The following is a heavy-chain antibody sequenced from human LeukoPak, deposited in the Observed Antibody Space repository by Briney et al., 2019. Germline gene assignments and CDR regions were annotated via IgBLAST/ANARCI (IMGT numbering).Heavy chain of an antibody. D-gene: IGHD3-22*01. CDR1: GFTFSDYY. CDR2: IYSGGST. V-gene: IGHV3-66*01. CDR3: AREGDSSGYSY. Sequence: GGSLRLSCAASGFTFSDYYMSWVRQAPGKGLEWVSVIYSGGSTYYADSVKGRFTISRDNSKNTLYLQMNSLRAEDTAVYYCAREGDSSGYSYWGQGTLVTVSS. J-gene: IGHJ4*02.